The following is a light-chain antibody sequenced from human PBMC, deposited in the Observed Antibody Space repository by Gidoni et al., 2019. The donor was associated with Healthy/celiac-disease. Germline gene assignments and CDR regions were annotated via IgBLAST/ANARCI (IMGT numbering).Light chain of an antibody. CDR3: QQYYSTPGT. V-gene: IGKV4-1*01. J-gene: IGKJ1*01. Sequence: DIVMTQSPESPAASLGERATINCKSSQSVLYSSNNKNYLAWYQQKPGQPPKLLIYWASTRESGVPDRFSGSGSGTDFTLTISSLQAEDVAVYYCQQYYSTPGTFGQGTKVEIK. CDR2: WAS. CDR1: QSVLYSSNNKNY.